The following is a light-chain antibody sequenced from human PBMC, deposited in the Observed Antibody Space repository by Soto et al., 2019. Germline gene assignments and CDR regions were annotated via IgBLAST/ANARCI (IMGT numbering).Light chain of an antibody. Sequence: DIQMTQSPSSLSASVGDRVTITCRASQSIXRFLKWYQQKSGKPPQVLIYAASSLQSGVPSRFSGSGSGTDFTXTICSLQPEDFATYYCQQTYITPPWTFGQGSKVEIK. CDR3: QQTYITPPWT. CDR2: AAS. J-gene: IGKJ1*01. V-gene: IGKV1-39*01. CDR1: QSIXRF.